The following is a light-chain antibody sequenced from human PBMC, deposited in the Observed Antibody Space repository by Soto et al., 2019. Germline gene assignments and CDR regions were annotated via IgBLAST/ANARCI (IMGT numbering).Light chain of an antibody. Sequence: EIQMTQTPSTLSASVGDRVTITCRASQSISSRLAWYQQKPGKAPQVLIYKASSLQSGVPSRFSGSGSGTEFTLTISSLQPDDFATYYCQQYDSYSTWTFGQGTMVDVK. J-gene: IGKJ1*01. CDR1: QSISSR. CDR2: KAS. V-gene: IGKV1-5*03. CDR3: QQYDSYSTWT.